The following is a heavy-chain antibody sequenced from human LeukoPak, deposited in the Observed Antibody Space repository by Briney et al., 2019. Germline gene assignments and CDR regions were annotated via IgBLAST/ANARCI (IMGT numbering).Heavy chain of an antibody. CDR2: ISFDGHKK. CDR3: AKDGGSMAVPDAFDI. V-gene: IGHV3-30*04. Sequence: GGSLRLSCAASGFTFSTYSMHWVRQAPGKGLEWVTVISFDGHKKFYADSVKGRFTISRDNSKNTLYLQMNSLRAEDTAVYYCAKDGGSMAVPDAFDIWGQGTMVTVSS. CDR1: GFTFSTYS. D-gene: IGHD6-19*01. J-gene: IGHJ3*02.